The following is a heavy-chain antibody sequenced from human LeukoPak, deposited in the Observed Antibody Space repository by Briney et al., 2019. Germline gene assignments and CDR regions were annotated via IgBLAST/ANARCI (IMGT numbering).Heavy chain of an antibody. Sequence: SETLSLTCTVSGDSISSGDYYWSWIRQPAGKGLEWIGRISSSGSTNYNPSLKSRVTISVDTSKNQFSLKLSSATAADTAVYFCARGPYSYDSSGAFDIWGQGTMVTVSS. CDR1: GDSISSGDYY. CDR3: ARGPYSYDSSGAFDI. J-gene: IGHJ3*02. D-gene: IGHD3-22*01. V-gene: IGHV4-61*02. CDR2: ISSSGST.